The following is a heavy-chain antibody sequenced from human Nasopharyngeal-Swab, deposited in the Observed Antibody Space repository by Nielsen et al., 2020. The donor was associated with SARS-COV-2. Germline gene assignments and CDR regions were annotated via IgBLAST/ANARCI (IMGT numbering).Heavy chain of an antibody. CDR2: IYYSGTT. J-gene: IGHJ4*02. Sequence: SETLSLTCTVSGGSISTPDYHWSWIRQHPGKGLEWMGYIYYSGTTYYNPSLKSRVTMSVDTSKNQFSLKLNSVTAADTAVYYCARSGGGYGDYVGPFGYWGQGTLVTVSS. CDR1: GGSISTPDYH. V-gene: IGHV4-31*03. CDR3: ARSGGGYGDYVGPFGY. D-gene: IGHD4-17*01.